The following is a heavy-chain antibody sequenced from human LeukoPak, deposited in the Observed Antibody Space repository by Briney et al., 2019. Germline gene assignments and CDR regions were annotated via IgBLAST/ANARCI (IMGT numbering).Heavy chain of an antibody. V-gene: IGHV3-11*05. CDR2: ISGSSGYT. CDR3: ARASTTVPNLLDY. D-gene: IGHD4-17*01. Sequence: GGSLRLSCAASGLTFSDYYMTWIRQAPGKGLEWVSYISGSSGYTNYADPVKGRFTISRDNARNSLYLQMNSLRAEDTAVYYCARASTTVPNLLDYWGQGTLVTVSS. J-gene: IGHJ4*02. CDR1: GLTFSDYY.